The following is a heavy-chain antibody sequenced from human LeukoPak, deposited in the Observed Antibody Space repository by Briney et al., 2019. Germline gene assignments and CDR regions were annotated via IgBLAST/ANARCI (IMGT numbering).Heavy chain of an antibody. D-gene: IGHD3-3*01. J-gene: IGHJ3*02. CDR3: AKMWSDYSGFGAFDM. CDR1: GFSSSSYG. V-gene: IGHV3-30*02. CDR2: IRYDGSNK. Sequence: PGGSLRLPCAASGFSSSSYGMHWVRQAPGKGLEWVAFIRYDGSNKYYADSVKGRFTISRDNSKNTLYLQMNSLRAEDTAVYYCAKMWSDYSGFGAFDMWGQGTMVTVSS.